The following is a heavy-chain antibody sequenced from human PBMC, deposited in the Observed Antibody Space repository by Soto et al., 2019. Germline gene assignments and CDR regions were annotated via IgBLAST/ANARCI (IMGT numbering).Heavy chain of an antibody. CDR1: GFTFSSYD. V-gene: IGHV3-13*01. CDR2: IGTAGDR. Sequence: GGSLTLSCAASGFTFSSYDMHWVRQATGKGLEWVSAIGTAGDRYYPGSVKGRFTISRENAKNSLYLQMNSLRAGDTAVYYCARGYYYDSSGYRYYYGMDVWGQGTTVTVSS. D-gene: IGHD3-22*01. J-gene: IGHJ6*02. CDR3: ARGYYYDSSGYRYYYGMDV.